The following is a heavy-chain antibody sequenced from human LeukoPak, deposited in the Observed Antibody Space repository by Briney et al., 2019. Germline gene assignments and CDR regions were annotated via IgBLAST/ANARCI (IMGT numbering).Heavy chain of an antibody. V-gene: IGHV3-48*01. CDR1: GFTFSSYS. J-gene: IGHJ4*02. CDR3: AAGYCSSTSCYHPDY. D-gene: IGHD2-2*01. Sequence: PGGSLRLSCAASGFTFSSYSMNWVRQAPGKGLEWVSYISSSSSTIYYADSVKGRFTISRDNAKNSLCLQMNSLRAEDTAVYYCAAGYCSSTSCYHPDYWGQGTLVTVSS. CDR2: ISSSSSTI.